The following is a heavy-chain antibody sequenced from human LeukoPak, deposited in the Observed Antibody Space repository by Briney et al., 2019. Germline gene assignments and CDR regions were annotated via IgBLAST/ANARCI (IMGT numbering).Heavy chain of an antibody. Sequence: SETLSLTCTVSGGSISSYYWSWIRQPAGKGLEWIGRIYTSGSTNYNPSLKSRVTISVDTSKNQFSLKLSSVTAADTAVYYCARDGPYYYDSSGLRGAFDIWGQGTMVTVSS. CDR2: IYTSGST. D-gene: IGHD3-22*01. V-gene: IGHV4-4*07. J-gene: IGHJ3*02. CDR1: GGSISSYY. CDR3: ARDGPYYYDSSGLRGAFDI.